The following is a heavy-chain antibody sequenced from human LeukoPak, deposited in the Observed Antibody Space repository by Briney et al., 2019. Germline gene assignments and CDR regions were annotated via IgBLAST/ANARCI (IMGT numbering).Heavy chain of an antibody. CDR3: ARRREPPGAFDI. Sequence: GGSLRLSCAASGFTFSDFYMSWIRQAPGKGLEWVSYISSSSSYIYYADSVKGRFTISRDNAKNSLYLQMNSLRAEDTAVYYCARRREPPGAFDIWGQGTMVTVSS. J-gene: IGHJ3*02. CDR2: ISSSSSYI. V-gene: IGHV3-11*06. CDR1: GFTFSDFY.